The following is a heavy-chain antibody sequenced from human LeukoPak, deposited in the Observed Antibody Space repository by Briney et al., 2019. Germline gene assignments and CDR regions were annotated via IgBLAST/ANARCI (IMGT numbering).Heavy chain of an antibody. CDR1: GFTFGSYA. V-gene: IGHV3-23*01. J-gene: IGHJ4*02. CDR2: VSGGGVST. Sequence: QPGGSLRLSCAASGFTFGSYAMSWVRQAPGKGLEWISTVSGGGVSTYYADSVKGRFTISRDNSKNTMDLQMNSLRAEDTALYYCVKDTIGCYQPFDVWGQGTLVTVSS. CDR3: VKDTIGCYQPFDV. D-gene: IGHD2-8*01.